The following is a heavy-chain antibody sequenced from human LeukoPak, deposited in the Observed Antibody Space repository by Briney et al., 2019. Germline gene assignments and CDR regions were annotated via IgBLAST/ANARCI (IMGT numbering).Heavy chain of an antibody. CDR1: GFTFSSYG. V-gene: IGHV3-30*02. Sequence: GGSLRLSCAASGFTFSSYGMHWVRQAPGKGLKWVAFIRSDGSNKYYADSVKGRFTISRDNSKNTLYLQMNSLRAEDTAVYYCARILSSAWGELGYWGQGTLVTVSS. D-gene: IGHD6-19*01. J-gene: IGHJ4*02. CDR2: IRSDGSNK. CDR3: ARILSSAWGELGY.